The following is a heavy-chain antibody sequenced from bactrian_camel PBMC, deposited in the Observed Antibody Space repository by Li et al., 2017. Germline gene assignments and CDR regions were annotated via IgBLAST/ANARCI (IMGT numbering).Heavy chain of an antibody. CDR3: AKASDSLVVLTSPEYNF. CDR2: FRADTSST. D-gene: IGHD2*01. V-gene: IGHV3-2*01. J-gene: IGHJ4*01. CDR1: GFTFSSYG. Sequence: VQLVESGGGSVQPGGSLRLSCAASGFTFSSYGKSWVRQAPGKGLEWVSGFRADTSSTYYADSVKGRFTISRDSAKNTMYLQLNSLKTEDTAMYYCAKASDSLVVLTSPEYNFWGQGTQVTVS.